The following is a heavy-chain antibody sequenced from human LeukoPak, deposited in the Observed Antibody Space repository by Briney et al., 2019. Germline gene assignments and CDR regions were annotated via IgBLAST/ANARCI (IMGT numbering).Heavy chain of an antibody. CDR2: INHSGST. J-gene: IGHJ5*02. CDR1: GGSFSGYY. D-gene: IGHD2-2*01. V-gene: IGHV4-34*01. Sequence: SETLSLTCAVYGGSFSGYYWSWIRQPPGKGLEWIGEINHSGSTNYNPSLKSRVTISVDTSKNQFSLKLSSVTAADTAMYYCASGLPRYCSSTSCYRRGFDPWGQGTLVTVSS. CDR3: ASGLPRYCSSTSCYRRGFDP.